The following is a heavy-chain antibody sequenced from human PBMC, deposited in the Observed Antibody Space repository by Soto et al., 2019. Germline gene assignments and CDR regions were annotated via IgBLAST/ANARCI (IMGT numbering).Heavy chain of an antibody. CDR3: VRERSRPVVRGVVTIIDH. D-gene: IGHD3-10*01. V-gene: IGHV4-59*01. J-gene: IGHJ4*02. Sequence: QVQLQESGPGLVKPSETLSLTCTVSGGSISGYYCSWIRQPPGKGLEWIGYIYYSGNTDYNPSLKSRITMSVDTSKNQFSLKLSSVTAADTAVYYCVRERSRPVVRGVVTIIDHWGQGTLVTVSS. CDR1: GGSISGYY. CDR2: IYYSGNT.